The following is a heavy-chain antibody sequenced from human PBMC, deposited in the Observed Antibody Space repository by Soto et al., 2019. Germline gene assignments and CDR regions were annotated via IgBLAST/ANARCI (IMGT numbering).Heavy chain of an antibody. CDR3: ARGVTGGPLFDY. Sequence: SQTLSLTCAVSGDSVSSNSGAWNWIRQSPSRGLECLGRTYYRSKWFNDYAVSVKSRITINPDTSKNQFSLQLNSVTPEDTAVYYCARGVTGGPLFDYWGQGTLGTVSS. V-gene: IGHV6-1*01. J-gene: IGHJ4*02. D-gene: IGHD2-21*02. CDR2: TYYRSKWFN. CDR1: GDSVSSNSGA.